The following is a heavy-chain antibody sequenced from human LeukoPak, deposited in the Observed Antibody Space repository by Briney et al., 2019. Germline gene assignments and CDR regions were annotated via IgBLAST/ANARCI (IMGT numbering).Heavy chain of an antibody. Sequence: PGRSLRLSCAASGVTFSSYGMHWVRQAPGKGLEWVAVIWYDGSNKYYADSVKGRFTISRDNSKNTLYLQMNSLRAEDTAVYYCARGSIYYDSSGYYSFDAFDIWGQGTMVTVSS. D-gene: IGHD3-22*01. J-gene: IGHJ3*02. V-gene: IGHV3-33*01. CDR1: GVTFSSYG. CDR2: IWYDGSNK. CDR3: ARGSIYYDSSGYYSFDAFDI.